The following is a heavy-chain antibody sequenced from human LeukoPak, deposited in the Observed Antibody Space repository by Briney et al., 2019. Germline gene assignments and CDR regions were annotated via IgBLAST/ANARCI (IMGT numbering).Heavy chain of an antibody. CDR1: RRTFSNYA. V-gene: IGHV3-23*01. Sequence: GESLTLSCAASRRTFSNYAMTWVRQAPGKGLEWVSSITGSGGGTYYADSVKGRFSISRDNSQNTVFLHMNSLRADDMAIYYCTKDPNGDYVGAFDMWGPGTMVTVSS. D-gene: IGHD4-17*01. CDR2: ITGSGGGT. J-gene: IGHJ3*02. CDR3: TKDPNGDYVGAFDM.